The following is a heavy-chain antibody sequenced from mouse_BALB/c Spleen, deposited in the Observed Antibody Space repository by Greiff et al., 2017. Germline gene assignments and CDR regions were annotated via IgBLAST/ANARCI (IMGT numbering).Heavy chain of an antibody. J-gene: IGHJ3*01. CDR1: GYTFTSYV. V-gene: IGHV1-14*01. Sequence: EVKLVESGPELVKPGASVKMSCKASGYTFTSYVMHWVKQKPGQGLEWIGYINPYNDGTKYNEKFKGKATLTSDKSSSTAYMELSSLTSEDSAVYYCARLIVAYWGQGTLVTVSA. D-gene: IGHD2-12*01. CDR3: ARLIVAY. CDR2: INPYNDGT.